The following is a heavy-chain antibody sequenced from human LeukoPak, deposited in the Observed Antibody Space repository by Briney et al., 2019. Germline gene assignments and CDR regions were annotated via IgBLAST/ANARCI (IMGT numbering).Heavy chain of an antibody. CDR1: GGSISSSSYY. CDR2: IYYSGST. CDR3: ARSKLTLNYYDSSGYYAPAYYYGMDV. V-gene: IGHV4-39*07. J-gene: IGHJ6*02. Sequence: PSETLSLTCTVSGGSISSSSYYWGWIRQPPGKGLEWIGSIYYSGSTYYNPSLKSRVTISVDTSKNQFSLKLSSVTAADTAVYYCARSKLTLNYYDSSGYYAPAYYYGMDVWGQGTTVTVSS. D-gene: IGHD3-22*01.